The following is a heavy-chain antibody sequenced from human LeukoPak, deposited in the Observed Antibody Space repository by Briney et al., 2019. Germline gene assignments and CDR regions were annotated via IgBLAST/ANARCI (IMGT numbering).Heavy chain of an antibody. CDR3: ARDRQCGY. CDR2: ISAYNGNT. D-gene: IGHD2-21*01. Sequence: ASVKVSCKASGYSFRDYWMHWVRQAPGQGLEWMGWISAYNGNTNYAPKLQGRVTMTTDTSTSTAYMELRSLRSDDTAVYYCARDRQCGYWGQGTLVTVSS. CDR1: GYSFRDYW. J-gene: IGHJ4*02. V-gene: IGHV1-18*04.